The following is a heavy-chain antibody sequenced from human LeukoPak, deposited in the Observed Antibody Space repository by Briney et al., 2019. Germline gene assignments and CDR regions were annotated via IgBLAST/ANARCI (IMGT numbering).Heavy chain of an antibody. Sequence: SETLSLTCTVSGYSISSGYYWGWIRQPPGKGLEWIGSIYHSGRTYYNPSLKSRVTISVDTSKNQFSLKLSSVTAADTAVYYCARRAGAYSHPYDYWGQGTLVTVSS. CDR3: ARRAGAYSHPYDY. J-gene: IGHJ4*02. CDR2: IYHSGRT. V-gene: IGHV4-38-2*02. D-gene: IGHD4/OR15-4a*01. CDR1: GYSISSGYY.